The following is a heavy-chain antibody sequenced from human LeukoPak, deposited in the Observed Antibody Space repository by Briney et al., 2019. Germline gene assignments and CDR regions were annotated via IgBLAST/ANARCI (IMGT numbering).Heavy chain of an antibody. V-gene: IGHV3-23*01. CDR2: ISGSGGST. CDR1: GFTFSSYA. D-gene: IGHD3-10*01. CDR3: ARGGFGGFDY. Sequence: GGSLRLSCAASGFTFSSYAMSWVRQAPGKGLEWVSAISGSGGSTYYAGSVKGRFTISRDVSKNTVHLQMNSLRAEDTAVYYCARGGFGGFDYWGQGTLVTVSS. J-gene: IGHJ4*02.